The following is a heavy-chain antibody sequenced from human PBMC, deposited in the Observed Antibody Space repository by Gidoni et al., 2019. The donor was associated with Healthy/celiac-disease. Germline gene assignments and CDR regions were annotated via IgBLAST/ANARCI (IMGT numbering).Heavy chain of an antibody. D-gene: IGHD2-2*02. J-gene: IGHJ6*02. Sequence: QVQLVQSGAEVKKPGASVKVSCKASGYTFTGYYMHWVRQAPGQGLEWMGWINPNSGGTNYAQKFQGRVTMTRDTSISTAYMELSRLRSDDTAVYYCAREIVVVPAAIERVIHYGMDVWGQGTTVTVSS. V-gene: IGHV1-2*02. CDR2: INPNSGGT. CDR1: GYTFTGYY. CDR3: AREIVVVPAAIERVIHYGMDV.